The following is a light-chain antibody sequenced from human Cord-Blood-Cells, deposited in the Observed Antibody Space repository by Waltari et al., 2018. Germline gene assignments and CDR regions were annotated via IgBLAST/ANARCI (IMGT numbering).Light chain of an antibody. J-gene: IGKJ2*01. CDR3: QQYGSSPLYT. CDR1: QSVSSSY. V-gene: IGKV3-20*01. Sequence: EIVLTQSLGPLSLSPGERATLSCRASQSVSSSYLAWYQQKPGQAPRLLIYGASSRATGIPDRFSGSGSGTDFTLTISRLEPEDFAVYYCQQYGSSPLYTFGQGTKLEIK. CDR2: GAS.